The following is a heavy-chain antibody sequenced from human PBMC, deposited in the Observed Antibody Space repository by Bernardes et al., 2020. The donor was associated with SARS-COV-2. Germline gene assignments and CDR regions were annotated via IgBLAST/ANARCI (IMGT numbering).Heavy chain of an antibody. CDR1: EYTFTDYY. CDR2: INPNSGGP. D-gene: IGHD1-20*01. CDR3: SRGNWVEYYDLTGNLDL. V-gene: IGHV1-2*02. J-gene: IGHJ3*01. Sequence: ASVKVSCKASEYTFTDYYIHWVRQAPGQGLEWMGRINPNSGGPKYAQKFQGRVTMTRATSISTAYMELTRLTSDDTAVYYCSRGNWVEYYDLTGNLDLWGQGKIVTVSS.